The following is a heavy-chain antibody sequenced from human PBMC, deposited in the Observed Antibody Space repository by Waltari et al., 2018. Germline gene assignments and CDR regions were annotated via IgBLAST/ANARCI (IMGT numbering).Heavy chain of an antibody. CDR2: SNHRGNT. V-gene: IGHV4-34*01. J-gene: IGHJ5*02. D-gene: IGHD3-10*01. CDR3: ARKIFFYGSGTSGFDP. Sequence: WIRQYPGKGLEWIGESNHRGNTYYNPSLKGRVTVSVDTSKNQFSLRLHSMTAADTAVYYCARKIFFYGSGTSGFDPWGQGTQVIVSS.